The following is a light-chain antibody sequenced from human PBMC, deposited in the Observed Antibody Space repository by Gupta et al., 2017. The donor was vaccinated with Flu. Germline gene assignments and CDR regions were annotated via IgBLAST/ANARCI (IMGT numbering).Light chain of an antibody. V-gene: IGLV2-23*01. CDR3: CSYAGSDLYV. Sequence: SITSSCTRTSSEVGRFNVVSWYQQHPGKAPKLIIYEARKRPSGVSNRFSGAKSGNTASLTISGLQAEDEADYFCCSYAGSDLYVFGTGTAVTIL. CDR1: SSEVGRFNV. CDR2: EAR. J-gene: IGLJ1*01.